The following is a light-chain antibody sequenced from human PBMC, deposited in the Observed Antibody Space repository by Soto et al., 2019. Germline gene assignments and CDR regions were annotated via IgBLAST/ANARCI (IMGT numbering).Light chain of an antibody. J-gene: IGKJ3*01. CDR2: DAS. V-gene: IGKV1-33*01. Sequence: DIQMTQSPSSLSASVGDRVTITCQASQDISNYLRWYQQKPGKAPKLLIYDASNLETGVPSRFSGSGSGADFTFTISSLQPEDIATYYCQQYDNFLGFTFGPGTKVDIK. CDR3: QQYDNFLGFT. CDR1: QDISNY.